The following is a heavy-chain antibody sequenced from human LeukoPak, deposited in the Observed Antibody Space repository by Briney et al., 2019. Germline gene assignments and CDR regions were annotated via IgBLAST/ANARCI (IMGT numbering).Heavy chain of an antibody. CDR1: GFTFSSYA. CDR3: AKGRRYCSGGSCYSPFDY. V-gene: IGHV3-23*01. D-gene: IGHD2-15*01. J-gene: IGHJ4*02. CDR2: ISGSGGST. Sequence: GGSLRLSCAASGFTFSSYAMSWVRQAPGKGLEWVSAISGSGGSTYYADSVKGRFTISRDNSKNTLYLQMNSLRAEDTAVYYCAKGRRYCSGGSCYSPFDYWGQGTLVTVSS.